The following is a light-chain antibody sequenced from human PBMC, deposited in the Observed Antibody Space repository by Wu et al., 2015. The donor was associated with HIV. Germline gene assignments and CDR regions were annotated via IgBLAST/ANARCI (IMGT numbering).Light chain of an antibody. V-gene: IGKV3-20*01. Sequence: EIVLTQSPGTLSLSPGERATLSCRASQSIRNNYLAWYQHKPGQTPRLLIYSTSSRATGIPDRFSGSGSGTDFSLTINRLEPEDFAVYFCQQYGTSPYSFGQGTRLEIK. CDR2: STS. J-gene: IGKJ2*03. CDR1: QSIRNNY. CDR3: QQYGTSPYS.